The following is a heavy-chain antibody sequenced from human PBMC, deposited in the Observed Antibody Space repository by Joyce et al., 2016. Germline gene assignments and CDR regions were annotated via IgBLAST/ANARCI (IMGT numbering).Heavy chain of an antibody. D-gene: IGHD6-6*01. CDR3: VRGISARPGGPNWFDP. CDR2: INIDGSST. Sequence: EVQLVESGGGLVQPGGSLRLSCAASGFSFSGYWIHWVRQAPGKGLVWVSRINIDGSSTRFADSVKGRFTISRDNAKNTLYLQMNSLRAEDTAVYYCVRGISARPGGPNWFDPWGQGTLVTVSS. J-gene: IGHJ5*02. V-gene: IGHV3-74*01. CDR1: GFSFSGYW.